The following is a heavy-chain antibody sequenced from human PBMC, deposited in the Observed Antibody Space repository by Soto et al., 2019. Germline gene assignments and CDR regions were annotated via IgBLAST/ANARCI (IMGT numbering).Heavy chain of an antibody. CDR2: ISHDGSNK. J-gene: IGHJ4*02. D-gene: IGHD3-16*01. CDR1: GFNFSTYG. Sequence: SLRLSCAASGFNFSTYGMYWVRQAPGKGLEWVAIISHDGSNKYYADSMKGRFTISRDNSKNTLSLQMNSLRAEDTAVYYCGMLHRYYPARLDHWGQGTLVTVSS. CDR3: GMLHRYYPARLDH. V-gene: IGHV3-30*03.